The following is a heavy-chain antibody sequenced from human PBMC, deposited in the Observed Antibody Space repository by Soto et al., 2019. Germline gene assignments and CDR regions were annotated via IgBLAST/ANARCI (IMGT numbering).Heavy chain of an antibody. CDR2: IWYDGSNT. CDR3: ARDALTSHLDD. D-gene: IGHD2-2*01. J-gene: IGHJ4*02. Sequence: GGSLRLSCVASGFFLRDFGMHWVRQAPGKGLEWVSVIWYDGSNTYQGESVKGRFTMSRDNSKNTLYLQMNSLRPEDTAVYYCARDALTSHLDDWGQGTLVTGSS. V-gene: IGHV3-33*01. CDR1: GFFLRDFG.